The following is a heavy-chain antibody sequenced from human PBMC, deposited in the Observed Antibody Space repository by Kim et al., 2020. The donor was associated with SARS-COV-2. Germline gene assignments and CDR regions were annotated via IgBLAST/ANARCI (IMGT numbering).Heavy chain of an antibody. D-gene: IGHD3-10*01. CDR1: EFSFSSYW. V-gene: IGHV3-7*01. J-gene: IGHJ6*02. CDR2: IKEDGSET. Sequence: GGSLRLSCAASEFSFSSYWMTWVRQAPGKGLDWVANIKEDGSETYYGHSVQGQFTISRDNAKNSLYLQMNSLRAEDTAVYYCARIRDYGARHYGIDVWGQGTTVTVS. CDR3: ARIRDYGARHYGIDV.